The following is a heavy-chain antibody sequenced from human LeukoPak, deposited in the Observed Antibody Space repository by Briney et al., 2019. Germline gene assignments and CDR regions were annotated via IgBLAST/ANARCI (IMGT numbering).Heavy chain of an antibody. J-gene: IGHJ4*02. D-gene: IGHD3-22*01. Sequence: GGSLRLSCAASGFTFSSYAMHWVRQAPGKGLEWVAVISYDGSNKYYADSVKGRFTISRDNSKNTLYLQMNSLRAEDTAVYYCARDDYYDSSGYYSYWGQGTLVTVSS. CDR2: ISYDGSNK. V-gene: IGHV3-30-3*01. CDR3: ARDDYYDSSGYYSY. CDR1: GFTFSSYA.